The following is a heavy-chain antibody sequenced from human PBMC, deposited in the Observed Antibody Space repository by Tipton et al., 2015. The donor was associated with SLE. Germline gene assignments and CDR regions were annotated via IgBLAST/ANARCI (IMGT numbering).Heavy chain of an antibody. CDR1: GGSISSSSYY. D-gene: IGHD6-13*01. V-gene: IGHV4-39*07. J-gene: IGHJ4*02. Sequence: TLSLTCTVSGGSISSSSYYWGWIRQPPGKGLEWIGSIYYSGSTYYNPSLKSRVTISVDTSKNQFSLKLSSVTAADTAVYYCVGYSSSWLILSAFDIWGQGTLVTVSS. CDR2: IYYSGST. CDR3: VGYSSSWLILSAFDI.